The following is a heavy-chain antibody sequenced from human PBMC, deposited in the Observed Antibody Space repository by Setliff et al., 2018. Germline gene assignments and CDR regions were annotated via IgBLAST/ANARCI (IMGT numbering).Heavy chain of an antibody. CDR1: GFTFSSYS. Sequence: PGESLKISCAASGFTFSSYSMNWVRQAPGKGLEWVSYISSSSSTIYYADSVKGRFTISRDNAKNLLYLQMNSLRAEDTAVYFCTRVWSMVSDSYYFYMDVWGKGTTVTVSS. V-gene: IGHV3-48*01. D-gene: IGHD2-8*02. CDR2: ISSSSSTI. CDR3: TRVWSMVSDSYYFYMDV. J-gene: IGHJ6*03.